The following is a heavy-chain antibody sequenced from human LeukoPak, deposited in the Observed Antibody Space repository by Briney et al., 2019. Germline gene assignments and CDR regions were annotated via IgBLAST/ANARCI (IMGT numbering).Heavy chain of an antibody. D-gene: IGHD1-26*01. J-gene: IGHJ3*02. CDR2: IFSGGST. Sequence: PGGSLRLSCAASGFSVSSNFMTWVRQAPGKGLEWVSVIFSGGSTYYADSVKGRFTISRDNSKNTLYLQMNSLRAEDTAVYYCARGRRWDLLVSLIDASDIWGRGTMVTVSS. V-gene: IGHV3-53*01. CDR3: ARGRRWDLLVSLIDASDI. CDR1: GFSVSSNF.